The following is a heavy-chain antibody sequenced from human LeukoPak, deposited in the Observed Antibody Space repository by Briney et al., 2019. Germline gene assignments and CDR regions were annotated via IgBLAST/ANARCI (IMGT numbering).Heavy chain of an antibody. V-gene: IGHV3-74*01. J-gene: IGHJ6*03. CDR2: INSDGSST. CDR3: ARSTSLYYYYYMDV. CDR1: GFTFSTYW. Sequence: GGSLRLSCAASGFTFSTYWMNWVRQPPGKGLVWVSRINSDGSSTTYADSVMGRFTISRDNATNTLFLQMNSLRADDTAVYYCARSTSLYYYYYMDVWGKGTTVTISS. D-gene: IGHD1-26*01.